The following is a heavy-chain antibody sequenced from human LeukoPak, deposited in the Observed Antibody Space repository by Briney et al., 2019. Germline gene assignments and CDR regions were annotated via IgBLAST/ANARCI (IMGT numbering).Heavy chain of an antibody. CDR3: ARDQSIAGPTTANY. V-gene: IGHV3-74*01. D-gene: IGHD1-26*01. J-gene: IGHJ4*02. Sequence: GGSLRLSCAASGFTFSRFWMHWVRQAPGKGLVWVSRINTDGSNTIYADSVKGRFTISRDNAKNTLYLQMNSLRAEDTAVYYCARDQSIAGPTTANYWGQGTLVTVSS. CDR1: GFTFSRFW. CDR2: INTDGSNT.